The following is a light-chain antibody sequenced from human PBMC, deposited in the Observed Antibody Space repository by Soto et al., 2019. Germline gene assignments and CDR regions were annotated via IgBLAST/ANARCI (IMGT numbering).Light chain of an antibody. CDR2: GAS. CDR3: QQYGSSPPEWT. J-gene: IGKJ1*01. CDR1: QSVSSSY. Sequence: EIVLTQSPGTLSLSPGERATLSCRASQSVSSSYLVWYQQKPGQAPRLLIYGASSRATGIPDRFSGSGSGTDFTLTISRLEPEDSAVYYCQQYGSSPPEWTFGQGTKVEIK. V-gene: IGKV3-20*01.